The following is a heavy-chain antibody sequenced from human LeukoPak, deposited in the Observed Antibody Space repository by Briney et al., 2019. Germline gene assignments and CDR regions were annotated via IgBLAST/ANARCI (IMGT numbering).Heavy chain of an antibody. Sequence: GGSLRLSCAASGFTFSSYSMNWVRQAPGKGLEWVSSISSSSYRYYADSVKGRFTISRDNAKNSLYLQMNSLRAEDTAMYYCAREGANYYDSSGYPDAFDIWGQGTMVTVSS. CDR1: GFTFSSYS. V-gene: IGHV3-21*01. CDR3: AREGANYYDSSGYPDAFDI. J-gene: IGHJ3*02. D-gene: IGHD3-22*01. CDR2: ISSSSYR.